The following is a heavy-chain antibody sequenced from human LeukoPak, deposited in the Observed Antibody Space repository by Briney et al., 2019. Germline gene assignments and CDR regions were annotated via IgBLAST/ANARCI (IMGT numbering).Heavy chain of an antibody. CDR1: GFTFSSYS. J-gene: IGHJ4*02. D-gene: IGHD3-10*01. CDR3: ARDSPGGLPFDY. CDR2: ISSSGSYI. V-gene: IGHV3-21*01. Sequence: PGGSLRLSCAASGFTFSSYSMNWVRQAPGKGLEWVSSISSSGSYIYYADSVKGRFTISRDKAKNSLYLQMNSLRAEDTAVYYCARDSPGGLPFDYWGEGTLGTVSS.